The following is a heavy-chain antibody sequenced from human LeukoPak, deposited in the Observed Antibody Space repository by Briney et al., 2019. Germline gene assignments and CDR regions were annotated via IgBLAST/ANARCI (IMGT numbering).Heavy chain of an antibody. CDR3: ARDRGDGYNRFDY. CDR2: IWYDGSNK. Sequence: PGGSLRLSCAASGFTFSSYGMHWVRQATGKGLEWVAVIWYDGSNKYYADSVKGRFTISRDNSKNTLYLQMNSLRAEDTAVYYCARDRGDGYNRFDYWGQGTLVTVSS. V-gene: IGHV3-33*01. J-gene: IGHJ4*02. CDR1: GFTFSSYG. D-gene: IGHD5-24*01.